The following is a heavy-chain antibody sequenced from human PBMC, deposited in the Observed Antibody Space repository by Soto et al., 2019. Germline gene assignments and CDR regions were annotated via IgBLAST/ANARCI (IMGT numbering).Heavy chain of an antibody. CDR1: GFTFSSYA. Sequence: GGSLRLSCAASGFTFSSYAMHWVRQAPGKGLEWVSVIYGDGRIYYADSVKGRFTVSRDKSKNTFFLQMESLRVDDTAVYYCARTRLYDASGYYYYYYGMDVWGQGAMVTVSS. D-gene: IGHD3-22*01. CDR2: IYGDGRI. V-gene: IGHV3-53*01. J-gene: IGHJ6*02. CDR3: ARTRLYDASGYYYYYYGMDV.